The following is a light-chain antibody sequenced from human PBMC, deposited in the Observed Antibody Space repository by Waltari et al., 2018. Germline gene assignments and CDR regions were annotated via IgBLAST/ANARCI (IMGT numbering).Light chain of an antibody. Sequence: EIVLTQSPGTLSLSPGERATLSCRASQSVSSSYLAWYQQKPGQAPRLRIYGASSRATGIPDRFSGSGSGTDVTLTISRREPEDFAVYYCQQYGSSPGMYTFGQGTKLKIK. CDR3: QQYGSSPGMYT. V-gene: IGKV3-20*01. CDR1: QSVSSSY. CDR2: GAS. J-gene: IGKJ2*01.